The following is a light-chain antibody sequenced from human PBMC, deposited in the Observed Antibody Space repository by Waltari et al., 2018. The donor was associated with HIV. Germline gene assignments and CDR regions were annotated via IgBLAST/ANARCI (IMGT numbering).Light chain of an antibody. CDR2: GAS. CDR3: QQYGSSPYT. Sequence: EIVLTQSPGTLSLSPGERATLSCRASQSVSSSYLAWYQQKPGQAPRLLIYGASSRATSIPDRFSGSGSGTDFTLTISRLEPEDFAVYSCQQYGSSPYTFGQGTKLEIK. J-gene: IGKJ2*01. V-gene: IGKV3-20*01. CDR1: QSVSSSY.